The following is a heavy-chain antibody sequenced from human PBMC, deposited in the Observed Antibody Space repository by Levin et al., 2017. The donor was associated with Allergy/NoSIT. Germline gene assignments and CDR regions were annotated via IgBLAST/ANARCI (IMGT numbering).Heavy chain of an antibody. CDR3: ARGSLGYSSGWYLGYYFDY. CDR1: GFTFSSYA. V-gene: IGHV3-30-3*01. D-gene: IGHD6-19*01. J-gene: IGHJ4*02. Sequence: SCAASGFTFSSYAMHWVRQAPGKGLEWVAVISYDGSNKYYADSVKGRFTISRDNSKNTLYLQMNSLRAEDTAVYYCARGSLGYSSGWYLGYYFDYWGQGTLVTVSS. CDR2: ISYDGSNK.